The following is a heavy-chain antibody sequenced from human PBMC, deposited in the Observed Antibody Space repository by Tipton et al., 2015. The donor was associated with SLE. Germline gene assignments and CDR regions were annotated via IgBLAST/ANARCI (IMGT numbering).Heavy chain of an antibody. Sequence: LRLSCTVSGGSISSHYWGWIRQPPGKGLEWIGSIYYSGSTYYNPSLKSRVTISVDTSKNQFSLKLSSVTAADTAVYYCARKAPYYYDSSGPDWGQGTLVTVSS. D-gene: IGHD3-22*01. CDR1: GGSISSHY. CDR3: ARKAPYYYDSSGPD. V-gene: IGHV4-39*01. CDR2: IYYSGST. J-gene: IGHJ4*02.